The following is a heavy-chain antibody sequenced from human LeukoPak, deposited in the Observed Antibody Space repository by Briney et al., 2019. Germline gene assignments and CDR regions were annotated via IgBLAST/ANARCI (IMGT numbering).Heavy chain of an antibody. D-gene: IGHD6-13*01. J-gene: IGHJ5*02. CDR1: GGSIRSDY. Sequence: PSETLSLTCSVSGGSIRSDYWAWTRQSPEKGREGIGYISYSGGTNYKPSLKSRGTISRDTSKNHFSLNLYSVTAADTAVYYCARHTEQQLFDPWGQGTLVTVSS. V-gene: IGHV4-59*08. CDR3: ARHTEQQLFDP. CDR2: ISYSGGT.